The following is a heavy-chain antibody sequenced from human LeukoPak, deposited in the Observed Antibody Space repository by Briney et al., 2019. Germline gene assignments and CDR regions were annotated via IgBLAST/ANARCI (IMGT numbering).Heavy chain of an antibody. CDR3: ANADYDLLTPGVDY. CDR1: GFDFGTYA. Sequence: PGRSLRLSCSVSGFDFGTYALHWVRQPPGKGLQWVAVISYDGSNKDYADSVKGRFTVSRDNSKSTLYLQMNNLRPDDTAMYYCANADYDLLTPGVDYWSQGTLVIVSS. CDR2: ISYDGSNK. V-gene: IGHV3-30-3*01. D-gene: IGHD3-9*01. J-gene: IGHJ4*02.